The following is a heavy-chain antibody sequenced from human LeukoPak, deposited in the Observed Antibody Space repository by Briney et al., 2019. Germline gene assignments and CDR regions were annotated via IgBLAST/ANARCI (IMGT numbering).Heavy chain of an antibody. CDR2: IDPSDSYT. V-gene: IGHV5-10-1*01. CDR3: ARGGKSAYGWFDP. Sequence: GESLKISCKGSGYSFTSYWISLVRQMPGKGLEWMGTIDPSDSYTNYSPSFQGHVTISADKSISTAYLQWSSLKASDTAMYYCARGGKSAYGWFDPWGQGALVTVSS. CDR1: GYSFTSYW. D-gene: IGHD5-12*01. J-gene: IGHJ5*02.